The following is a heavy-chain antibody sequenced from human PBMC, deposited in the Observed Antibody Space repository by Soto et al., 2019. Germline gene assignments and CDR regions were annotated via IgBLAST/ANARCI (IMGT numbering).Heavy chain of an antibody. D-gene: IGHD5-18*01. CDR1: GFTFSSYG. J-gene: IGHJ4*02. CDR2: IWYDGSNK. V-gene: IGHV3-33*01. Sequence: GGSLRLSCAASGFTFSSYGMHWVRQAPGKGLEWVAVIWYDGSNKYYADSVKGRFTISRDNSKNTLYLQMNSLRAEDTAVYYCARDRERGYSYGYGSDYWGQGTLVTVSS. CDR3: ARDRERGYSYGYGSDY.